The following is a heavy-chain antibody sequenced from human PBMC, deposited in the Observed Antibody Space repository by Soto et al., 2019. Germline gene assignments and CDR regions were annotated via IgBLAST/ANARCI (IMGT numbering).Heavy chain of an antibody. Sequence: GGSLRLSCAASGFTFSSYGMHWVRQAPGKGLEWVAVISYDGSNKYYADSVKGRFTISRDNSKNTLYLQMNSLRAEDTAVYYCANRGANNDYYDSSYNVRYAFDIWGQGTMVTVSS. CDR2: ISYDGSNK. CDR3: ANRGANNDYYDSSYNVRYAFDI. CDR1: GFTFSSYG. D-gene: IGHD3-22*01. J-gene: IGHJ3*02. V-gene: IGHV3-30*18.